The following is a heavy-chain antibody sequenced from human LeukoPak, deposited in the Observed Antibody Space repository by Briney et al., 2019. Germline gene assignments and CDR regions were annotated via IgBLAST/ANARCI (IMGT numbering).Heavy chain of an antibody. D-gene: IGHD5-18*01. CDR3: AGGNTATNWFDP. Sequence: SETLSLTCTVSGGSISSYYWSWIRQPPGKGLEWIGYIYCSGSTNYNPSLKSRVTISVDTSKNQFSLKLSSVTAADTAVYYCAGGNTATNWFDPWGQGTLVTVSS. CDR1: GGSISSYY. V-gene: IGHV4-59*01. CDR2: IYCSGST. J-gene: IGHJ5*02.